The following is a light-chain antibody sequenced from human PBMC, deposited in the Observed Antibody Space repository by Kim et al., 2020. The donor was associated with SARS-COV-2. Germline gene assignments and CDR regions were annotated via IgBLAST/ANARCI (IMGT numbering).Light chain of an antibody. CDR2: DAS. Sequence: LSLSPGETATLSCRASQSVSNYLAWYQQKPGQAPRLLIYDASTRATGIPARFSGSGSGTDFTLTISSLEPEDFAIYYCQQRSNWYTFGQGTKLEI. CDR1: QSVSNY. J-gene: IGKJ2*01. CDR3: QQRSNWYT. V-gene: IGKV3-11*01.